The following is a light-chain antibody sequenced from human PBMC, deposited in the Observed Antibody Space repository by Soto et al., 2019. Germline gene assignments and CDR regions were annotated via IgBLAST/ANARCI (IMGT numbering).Light chain of an antibody. Sequence: EIVLTQSPGTLSLSPGQRATLSCRASQSVSSSFLAWYQQKPGQAPRLLIYAASSRATGIPDRFSCSVSGTDFTLTISRLEPVDFAVYYCQQYGSSPPKYSFGQGTKLEIK. V-gene: IGKV3-20*01. CDR2: AAS. J-gene: IGKJ2*03. CDR1: QSVSSSF. CDR3: QQYGSSPPKYS.